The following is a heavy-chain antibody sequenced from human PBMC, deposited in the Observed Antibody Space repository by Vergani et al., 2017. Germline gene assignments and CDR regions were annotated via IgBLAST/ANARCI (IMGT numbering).Heavy chain of an antibody. CDR3: ASIRRDYGDYD. Sequence: QVQLQESGPGLVKPSQTLSLTCTVSGGSISSGSSYWSWIRQPAGKGLEWIGRIYTSGSTNYNPSLKSRVTISVDTSKNQFSLKLSSVTAADTAVYYCASIRRDYGDYDWGQGTLVTVSS. D-gene: IGHD4-17*01. J-gene: IGHJ4*02. CDR2: IYTSGST. V-gene: IGHV4-61*02. CDR1: GGSISSGSSY.